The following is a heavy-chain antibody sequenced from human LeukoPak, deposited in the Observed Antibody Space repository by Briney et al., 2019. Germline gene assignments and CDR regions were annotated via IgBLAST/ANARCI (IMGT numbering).Heavy chain of an antibody. CDR1: GGSISSGGYS. D-gene: IGHD1-26*01. J-gene: IGHJ4*02. V-gene: IGHV4-30-2*01. Sequence: PSQTLSLTCAVSGGSISSGGYSWSWIRQPPGKGLEWIGYNYHSGSTYYNPSLKSRVTISVDRSKNQFSLKLSSVTAADTAVYYCARVGATTRAFDYWGQGTLVTVSS. CDR3: ARVGATTRAFDY. CDR2: NYHSGST.